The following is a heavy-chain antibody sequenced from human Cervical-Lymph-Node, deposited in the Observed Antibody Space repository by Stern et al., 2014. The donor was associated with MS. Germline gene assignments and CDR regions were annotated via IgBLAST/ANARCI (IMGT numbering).Heavy chain of an antibody. V-gene: IGHV2-26*01. CDR3: ARTLRAYYDFWSGYYRPYFDY. D-gene: IGHD3-3*01. CDR2: IFSNDAK. Sequence: QITLKESGPVLVKPTETLTLTCTVSGFSLSNARMGVSWIRQPPGKALEWLAHIFSNDAKSYSTSLKSRLTISKDTSKSQVVLTMTNMDPVDTATYYCARTLRAYYDFWSGYYRPYFDYWGQGTLVTVSS. J-gene: IGHJ4*02. CDR1: GFSLSNARMG.